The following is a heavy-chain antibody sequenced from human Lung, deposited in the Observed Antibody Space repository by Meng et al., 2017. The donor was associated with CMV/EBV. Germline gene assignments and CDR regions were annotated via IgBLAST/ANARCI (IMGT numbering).Heavy chain of an antibody. J-gene: IGHJ5*02. CDR1: GFTFSSDA. D-gene: IGHD5-18*01. CDR2: ISYDGSNK. CDR3: ARDHGYSYGSGWFDP. Sequence: SGFTFSSDAMPWVRQAPGKGLEWVAVISYDGSNKYYADSVKGRFTISRDNSKNTLYLQMNSLRAEDTAVYYCARDHGYSYGSGWFDPWGQGTLVTVSS. V-gene: IGHV3-30*04.